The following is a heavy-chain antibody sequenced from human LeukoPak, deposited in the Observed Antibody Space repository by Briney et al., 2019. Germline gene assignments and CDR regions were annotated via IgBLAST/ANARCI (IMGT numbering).Heavy chain of an antibody. D-gene: IGHD2-21*02. Sequence: GRSLRLSCAASGFTFSSYGMNWVRQAPGKGPEWISYISRSGATIYYADSVKGRFTISRDTAKNSLYLQMSSLGAEDTAIYYCSRDRGGGDIYFDYWGQGTLVTVSS. J-gene: IGHJ4*02. CDR2: ISRSGATI. CDR3: SRDRGGGDIYFDY. V-gene: IGHV3-48*03. CDR1: GFTFSSYG.